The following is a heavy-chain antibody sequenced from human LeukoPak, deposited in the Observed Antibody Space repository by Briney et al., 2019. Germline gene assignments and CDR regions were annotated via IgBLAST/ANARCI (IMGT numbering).Heavy chain of an antibody. Sequence: GGSLRLSCAASGFTFSNYAMRWVRQAPGKGLEWVSGISGSGDSTYYADSVKGRFTISRDNSKNTLYLQMNSLRAEDTAVYYCAKERGYSYAQNDYWGQGTLVTVSS. J-gene: IGHJ4*02. V-gene: IGHV3-23*01. D-gene: IGHD5-18*01. CDR3: AKERGYSYAQNDY. CDR2: ISGSGDST. CDR1: GFTFSNYA.